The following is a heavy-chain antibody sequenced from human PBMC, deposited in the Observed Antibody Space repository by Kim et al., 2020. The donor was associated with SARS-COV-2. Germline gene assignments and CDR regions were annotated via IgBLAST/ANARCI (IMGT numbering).Heavy chain of an antibody. CDR3: ARGGLRYFDWLSRLAFDI. V-gene: IGHV4-34*01. J-gene: IGHJ3*02. D-gene: IGHD3-9*01. Sequence: KSRVTISVDTSKNQFSLKLSSVTAADTAVYYCARGGLRYFDWLSRLAFDIWGQGTMVTVSS.